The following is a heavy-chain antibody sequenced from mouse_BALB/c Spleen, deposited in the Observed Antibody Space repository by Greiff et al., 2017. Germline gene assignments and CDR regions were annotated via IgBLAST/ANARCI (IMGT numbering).Heavy chain of an antibody. V-gene: IGHV1-9*01. CDR1: GYTFSSYW. D-gene: IGHD2-4*01. CDR2: ILPGSGST. Sequence: VQLVESGAELMKPGASVKISCKATGYTFSSYWIEWVKQRPGHGLEWIGEILPGSGSTNYNEKFKGKATFTADTSSNTAYMQLSSLTSEDSAVYYCARMITTFYAMDYWGQGTSVTVSS. CDR3: ARMITTFYAMDY. J-gene: IGHJ4*01.